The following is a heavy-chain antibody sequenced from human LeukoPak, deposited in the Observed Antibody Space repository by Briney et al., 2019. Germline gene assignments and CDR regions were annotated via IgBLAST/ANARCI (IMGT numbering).Heavy chain of an antibody. Sequence: PSETLSLTCTVSGYSISSGYYWGWIRQPPGKGLEWIGSIYHSGSTYYNPSLKSRVTISVDTSKNQFSLKLSSVTAADTAVYYCARSPSSYARPDYWGQGTLVTVSS. CDR3: ARSPSSYARPDY. J-gene: IGHJ4*02. CDR1: GYSISSGYY. V-gene: IGHV4-38-2*02. CDR2: IYHSGST. D-gene: IGHD3-16*01.